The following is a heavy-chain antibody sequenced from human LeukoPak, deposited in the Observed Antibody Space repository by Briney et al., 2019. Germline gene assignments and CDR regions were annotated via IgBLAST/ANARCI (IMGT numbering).Heavy chain of an antibody. CDR2: IASDGSST. Sequence: GGSLRLSCAASGFTFSSYWMNWVRQAPGKGLVWVSRIASDGSSTTYADSVKGRFSISRDNAKNTLYLQMNSLRAEDTAMYYCARGRYSGTTYYFDYWGQGTLVTVSS. V-gene: IGHV3-74*01. CDR3: ARGRYSGTTYYFDY. CDR1: GFTFSSYW. J-gene: IGHJ4*02. D-gene: IGHD5-12*01.